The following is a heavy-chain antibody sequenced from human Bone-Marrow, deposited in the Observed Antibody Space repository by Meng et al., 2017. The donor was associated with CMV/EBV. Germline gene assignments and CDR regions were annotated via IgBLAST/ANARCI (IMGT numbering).Heavy chain of an antibody. V-gene: IGHV3-30*04. CDR2: ISYDGSSK. CDR1: GFTFSSYA. J-gene: IGHJ4*02. D-gene: IGHD5-18*01. CDR3: ARGGYSYGLHNFDY. Sequence: GGSLRLSCAASGFTFSSYAMHWVRQAPGKGLEWVAVISYDGSSKYYADSEKGRFTISRDNSKNTLYLQMNSLRAEDTAVYYCARGGYSYGLHNFDYWGQGTLVTVSS.